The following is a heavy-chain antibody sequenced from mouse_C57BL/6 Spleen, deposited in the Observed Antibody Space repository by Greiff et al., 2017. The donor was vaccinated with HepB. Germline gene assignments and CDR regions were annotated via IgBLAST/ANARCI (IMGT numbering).Heavy chain of an antibody. Sequence: QVQLKQPGAELVRPGTSVKLSCKASGYTFTSYWMHWVKQRPGQGLEWIGVIDPSDSYTNYNQKFKGKATLTVDTSSSTAYMQLSSLTSEDSAVYYCYSNYAYWGQGTLVTVSA. D-gene: IGHD2-5*01. CDR2: IDPSDSYT. CDR3: YSNYAY. V-gene: IGHV1-59*01. J-gene: IGHJ3*01. CDR1: GYTFTSYW.